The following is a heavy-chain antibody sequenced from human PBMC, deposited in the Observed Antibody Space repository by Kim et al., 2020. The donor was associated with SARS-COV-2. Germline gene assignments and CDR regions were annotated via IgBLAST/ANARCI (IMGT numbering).Heavy chain of an antibody. D-gene: IGHD3-22*01. Sequence: NPSLKGRVTISVETSKNQCSLKLSSVTAADTAVYYCARASITMIVVQAFDIWGQGTMVTVSS. J-gene: IGHJ3*02. V-gene: IGHV4-31*02. CDR3: ARASITMIVVQAFDI.